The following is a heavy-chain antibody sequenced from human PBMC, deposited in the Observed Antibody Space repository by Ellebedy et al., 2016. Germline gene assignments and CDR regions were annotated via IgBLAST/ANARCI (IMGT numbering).Heavy chain of an antibody. D-gene: IGHD3-10*01. CDR3: ARAEGTGSGSYFVYYYYYYGMDV. CDR2: ISYDGSNK. V-gene: IGHV3-30-3*01. CDR1: GFTFSSYA. J-gene: IGHJ6*02. Sequence: GGSLRLSCAASGFTFSSYAMHWVRQAPGKGLEWVAVISYDGSNKYYADSVKGRFTISRDNSKNTLYLQMNSLRAEDTAVYYCARAEGTGSGSYFVYYYYYYGMDVWGQGTTVTVSS.